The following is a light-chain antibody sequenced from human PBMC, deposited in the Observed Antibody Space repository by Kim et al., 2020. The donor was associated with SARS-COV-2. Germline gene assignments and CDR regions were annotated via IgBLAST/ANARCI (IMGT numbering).Light chain of an antibody. CDR1: QILGSN. CDR2: GAS. V-gene: IGKV3-15*01. CDR3: QQYNSWPPLT. J-gene: IGKJ4*01. Sequence: EIVMTQSPATLSVSTGERATLSCRASQILGSNLAWYQQKPGQAPRLLIYGASTRATGVPARFSGSGSGTEFTLTISSLQSEDVAFYFCQQYNSWPPLTFGGGTRVEIK.